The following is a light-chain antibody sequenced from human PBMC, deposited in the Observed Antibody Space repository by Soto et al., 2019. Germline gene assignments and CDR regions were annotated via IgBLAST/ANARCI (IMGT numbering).Light chain of an antibody. J-gene: IGKJ1*01. Sequence: DVQMTQSPSTLSASVGDRVTSTCRASQTIVTMLAWYQQKPGKAPKLLICKASSLESGVPSRFSGRGSGTGFTLTISSLQPDDFATYYCQQYNSYWTFGQGTKVDIK. V-gene: IGKV1-5*03. CDR1: QTIVTM. CDR3: QQYNSYWT. CDR2: KAS.